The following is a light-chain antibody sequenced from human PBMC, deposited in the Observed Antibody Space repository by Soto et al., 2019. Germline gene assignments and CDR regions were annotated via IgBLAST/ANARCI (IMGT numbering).Light chain of an antibody. Sequence: EIVLTQYPATLSLSPGERATLSCGASQSVSSYLAWYQQKPGQAPRLLIYDASNRATGIPARFSGSGSGTDFTLTISSLEPEDFAVYYCQHYANWPLTFGGGTKV. CDR3: QHYANWPLT. V-gene: IGKV3-11*01. CDR2: DAS. CDR1: QSVSSY. J-gene: IGKJ4*01.